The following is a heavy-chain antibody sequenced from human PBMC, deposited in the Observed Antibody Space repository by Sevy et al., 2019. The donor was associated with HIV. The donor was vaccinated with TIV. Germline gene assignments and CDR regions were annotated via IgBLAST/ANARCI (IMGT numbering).Heavy chain of an antibody. J-gene: IGHJ1*01. CDR1: GYTFTSYI. Sequence: ASVKVSCKTSGYTFTSYISSWVRQAPGQGLEWMGWISPLNGDTKYVQKFQGRVTMSIETSTITAYMDLRSLRSDDTAVYYCARGYCTGSRCSPGGFWGQGTLVTVSS. CDR3: ARGYCTGSRCSPGGF. D-gene: IGHD2-8*02. V-gene: IGHV1-18*01. CDR2: ISPLNGDT.